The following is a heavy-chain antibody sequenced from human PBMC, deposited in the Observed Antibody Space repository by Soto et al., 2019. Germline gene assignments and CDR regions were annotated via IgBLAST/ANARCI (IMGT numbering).Heavy chain of an antibody. CDR3: RKTFTGSGGPVVIVYRGSGYFVF. CDR1: GFTFSSYG. J-gene: IGHJ2*01. D-gene: IGHD3-16*02. Sequence: QVQLVESGGGVVQPGRSLRLSCAASGFTFSSYGMHWVRQAPGKGLEWVAVISYDGSNKYYADSVKGRFTISRDNSKTTRYLKINGRKAENTVFYYGRKTFTGSGGPVVIVYRGSGYFVFWGLGPLSTV. V-gene: IGHV3-30*18. CDR2: ISYDGSNK.